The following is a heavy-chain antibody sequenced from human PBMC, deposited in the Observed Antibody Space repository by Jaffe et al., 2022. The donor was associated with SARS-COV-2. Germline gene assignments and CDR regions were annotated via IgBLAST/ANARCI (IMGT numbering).Heavy chain of an antibody. V-gene: IGHV4-34*01. Sequence: QVQLQQWGAGLLKPSETLSLTCAVYGGSFSGYYWSWIRQPPGKGLEWIGEINHSGSTNNNPSLKSRVTISVDTSKNQFSLKLSSVTAADTAVYYCARGPSNYGSGSHAFDIWGQGTMVTVSS. D-gene: IGHD3-10*01. CDR2: INHSGST. CDR3: ARGPSNYGSGSHAFDI. J-gene: IGHJ3*02. CDR1: GGSFSGYY.